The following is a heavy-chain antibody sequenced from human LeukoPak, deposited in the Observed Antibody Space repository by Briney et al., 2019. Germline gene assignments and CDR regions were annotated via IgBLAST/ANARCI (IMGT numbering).Heavy chain of an antibody. CDR3: ARDQRPYCTNGVCYFDY. CDR1: GYTFTGYY. V-gene: IGHV1-2*02. Sequence: ASVKVSCKASGYTFTGYYMHWVRQAPGQGLEWMGLINPNSGGTNYAQKFQGRVTMTRDTSISTAYMELSRLRSDDTAVYYCARDQRPYCTNGVCYFDYWGQGTLVTVSS. J-gene: IGHJ4*02. CDR2: INPNSGGT. D-gene: IGHD2-8*01.